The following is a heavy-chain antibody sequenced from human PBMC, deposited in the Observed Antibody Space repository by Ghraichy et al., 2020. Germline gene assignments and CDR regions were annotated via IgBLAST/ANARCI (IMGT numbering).Heavy chain of an antibody. D-gene: IGHD5-12*01. CDR3: AKDQYSGYRGFVDF. V-gene: IGHV3-30*18. Sequence: GGSLRLSCAASGFTFSNYGMHWVRQAPGKGLEWVAVISNDGTNIYYEDSLKTRFTISRDNSKKTLFLQMNSLRPEDTGIFYCAKDQYSGYRGFVDFWGQGTLVTVSS. J-gene: IGHJ4*02. CDR2: ISNDGTNI. CDR1: GFTFSNYG.